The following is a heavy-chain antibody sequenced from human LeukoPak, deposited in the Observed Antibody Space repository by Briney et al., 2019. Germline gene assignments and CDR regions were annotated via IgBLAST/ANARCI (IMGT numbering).Heavy chain of an antibody. J-gene: IGHJ4*02. CDR2: ISWNSGRI. CDR3: AKDMAVRNAYDSALDH. Sequence: GGSLRLSCEASGFTFDDYAMRWVRQAPGKGLEWVSGISWNSGRIGYADSVQGRFTISRDNAKNSLYLQMNSLRPEDTALYYCAKDMAVRNAYDSALDHWGQGTLVTVSS. CDR1: GFTFDDYA. D-gene: IGHD5-12*01. V-gene: IGHV3-9*01.